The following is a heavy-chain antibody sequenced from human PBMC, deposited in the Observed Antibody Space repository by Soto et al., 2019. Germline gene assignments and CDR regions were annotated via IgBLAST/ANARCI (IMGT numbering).Heavy chain of an antibody. CDR3: AIPTGDYDFWSGYHMGFDP. Sequence: SETLSLTCTVSGGSISSGGYYWSWIRQHPGKGLEWIGYIYYSGSTYYNPSLKSRVTISVDTSKNQFSLKLSSVTAADTAVYYCAIPTGDYDFWSGYHMGFDPWGQGTLVTVSS. CDR1: GGSISSGGYY. CDR2: IYYSGST. D-gene: IGHD3-3*01. J-gene: IGHJ5*02. V-gene: IGHV4-31*03.